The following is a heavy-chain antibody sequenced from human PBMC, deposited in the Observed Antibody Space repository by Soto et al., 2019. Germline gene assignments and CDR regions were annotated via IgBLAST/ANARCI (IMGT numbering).Heavy chain of an antibody. CDR2: FRAGGDDGTT. CDR3: AKKVNSGSGSQYFDY. V-gene: IGHV3-23*01. D-gene: IGHD3-10*01. CDR1: GFTFSSYS. Sequence: EVHLLESGGGLVQPGGSLRLSCVASGFTFSSYSMSWVRQAPGKGLEWVSGFRAGGDDGTTYYADSVKGRFTISRDNSKNKLFLKMNSLRAEDTAIYYCAKKVNSGSGSQYFDYFGQGTLVTVSS. J-gene: IGHJ4*02.